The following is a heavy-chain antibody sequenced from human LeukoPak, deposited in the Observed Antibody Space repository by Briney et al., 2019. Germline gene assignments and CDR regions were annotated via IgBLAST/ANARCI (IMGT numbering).Heavy chain of an antibody. D-gene: IGHD3-22*01. CDR1: GYTFTGYY. Sequence: GASVKVSCKASGYTFTGYYMHWVRQAPGQGLEWMGWINPNSGGTNYAQKFQGRVTMTRDTSISTAHMELSRLRSDDTAVYYCAREDYDSSGYYHPFDYWGQGTLVTVSS. J-gene: IGHJ4*02. CDR2: INPNSGGT. V-gene: IGHV1-2*02. CDR3: AREDYDSSGYYHPFDY.